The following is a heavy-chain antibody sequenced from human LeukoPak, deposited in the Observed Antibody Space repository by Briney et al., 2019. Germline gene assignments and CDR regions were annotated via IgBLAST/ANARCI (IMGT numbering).Heavy chain of an antibody. V-gene: IGHV1-69*13. CDR1: GGTFSSYA. Sequence: ASVKVSCKASGGTFSSYAISWVRQAPGQGLEWMGGIIPIFGTANYAQKFQGRVTITADESTSTAYMELSSLRSEDTAVYYCARAQEPNFSSNSCPKAWFDPWGQGTLVTVSS. J-gene: IGHJ5*02. D-gene: IGHD2-2*01. CDR3: ARAQEPNFSSNSCPKAWFDP. CDR2: IIPIFGTA.